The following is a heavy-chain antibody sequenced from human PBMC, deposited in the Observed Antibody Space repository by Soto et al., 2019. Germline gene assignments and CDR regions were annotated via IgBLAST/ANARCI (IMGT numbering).Heavy chain of an antibody. CDR1: GYTFTGYY. J-gene: IGHJ6*02. CDR2: INPNSGGT. CDR3: AREIKIQLWKVYYYGMDV. Sequence: AASVKVSCKASGYTFTGYYMHWVRQAPGQGLEWMGWINPNSGGTNYAQKFQGWVTMTRDTSISTAYMELSRLRSDDTAVYYCAREIKIQLWKVYYYGMDVWGQGTTVTVSS. D-gene: IGHD5-18*01. V-gene: IGHV1-2*04.